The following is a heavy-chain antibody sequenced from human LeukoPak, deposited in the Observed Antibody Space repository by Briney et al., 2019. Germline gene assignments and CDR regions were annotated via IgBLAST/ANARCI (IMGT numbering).Heavy chain of an antibody. Sequence: GGSLRLSCAASGFTVSSNYMSWVRQAPGKGLEWVSVIYSGGSTYYADSVKGRFTISRDNSKNTLYLQMSSLRAEDTAVYYCARDIGRRGFDYWGQGTLVTVSS. D-gene: IGHD1-26*01. V-gene: IGHV3-66*01. CDR2: IYSGGST. CDR3: ARDIGRRGFDY. CDR1: GFTVSSNY. J-gene: IGHJ4*02.